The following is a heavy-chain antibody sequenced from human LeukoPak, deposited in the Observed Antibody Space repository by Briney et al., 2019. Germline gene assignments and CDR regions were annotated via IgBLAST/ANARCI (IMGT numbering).Heavy chain of an antibody. V-gene: IGHV3-30*18. CDR2: ISYDGGKK. J-gene: IGHJ4*02. D-gene: IGHD3-10*01. CDR1: GFTFSSHD. Sequence: PGRSLRLSCAASGFTFSSHDMHWVRQAPGKGLEWVAIISYDGGKKDYADSVKGRFTISRDNSKNTLYLQMNSLRAEDTAVYYCAKGYYGSGSYLFFDYWGQGTLVTVSS. CDR3: AKGYYGSGSYLFFDY.